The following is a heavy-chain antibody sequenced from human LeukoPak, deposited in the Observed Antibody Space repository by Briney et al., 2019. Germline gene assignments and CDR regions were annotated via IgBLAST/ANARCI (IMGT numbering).Heavy chain of an antibody. V-gene: IGHV3-23*01. J-gene: IGHJ1*01. CDR1: GFTFSSYG. Sequence: SGGSLRLSCAASGFTFSSYGMSWVRQAPGKGLEWVSAISGSGGSTYYADSVKGRFTISRDNSKNTLYLQMNSLRAEDTAVYYCASLARAEYFQHWGQGTLVTVSS. CDR2: ISGSGGST. CDR3: ASLARAEYFQH.